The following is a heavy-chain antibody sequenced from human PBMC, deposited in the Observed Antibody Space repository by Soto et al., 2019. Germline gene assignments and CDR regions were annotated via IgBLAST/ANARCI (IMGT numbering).Heavy chain of an antibody. J-gene: IGHJ3*02. CDR2: ISYDGSNK. D-gene: IGHD3-22*01. CDR3: ARAGRYYDSSGLDDAFDI. V-gene: IGHV3-30-3*01. Sequence: GGSLRLSCAASGFTFSSYAMHWVRQAPGKGLEWVAVISYDGSNKYYADSVKGRFTISRDNSKNTLYLQMNSLRAEDTAVYYCARAGRYYDSSGLDDAFDIWGQGTMVTVSS. CDR1: GFTFSSYA.